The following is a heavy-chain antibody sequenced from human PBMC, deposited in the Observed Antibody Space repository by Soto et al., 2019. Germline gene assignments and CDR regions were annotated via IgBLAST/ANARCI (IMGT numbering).Heavy chain of an antibody. CDR3: ARHAWGYYYDSSGSPVQWFDP. V-gene: IGHV5-51*01. CDR1: GYSFTSYW. Sequence: GESLKISCKGSGYSFTSYWIGWVRQMPGKGLEWMGIIYPGDSDTRYSPSFQGQVTISADKSISTAYLQWSSLRASDTAMYYCARHAWGYYYDSSGSPVQWFDPWGQGTLVTVSS. CDR2: IYPGDSDT. J-gene: IGHJ5*02. D-gene: IGHD3-22*01.